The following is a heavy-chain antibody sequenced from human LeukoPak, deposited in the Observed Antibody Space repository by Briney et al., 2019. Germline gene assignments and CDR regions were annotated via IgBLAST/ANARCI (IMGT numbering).Heavy chain of an antibody. CDR2: INHSGST. V-gene: IGHV4-34*01. D-gene: IGHD6-6*01. Sequence: PSETLSLTCAVYGGSFSGYYWSWVRQPPGKGLEWIGEINHSGSTNYNPSLKSQVTISVDTSKNQFSLKLSSVTAADTAVYYCATLAARRYNYYYYYMDVWGKGTTVTVSS. CDR3: ATLAARRYNYYYYYMDV. J-gene: IGHJ6*03. CDR1: GGSFSGYY.